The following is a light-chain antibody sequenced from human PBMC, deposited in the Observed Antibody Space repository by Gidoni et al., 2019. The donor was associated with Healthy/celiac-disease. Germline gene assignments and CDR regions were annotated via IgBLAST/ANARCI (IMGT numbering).Light chain of an antibody. V-gene: IGKV1-39*01. J-gene: IGKJ4*01. CDR2: AAS. CDR3: QQSYNIPLT. Sequence: DIQMTQSPSALSDSVGDRITITCRASRSSSTHLQWSQQKPGKAPTLLIYAASNLHSVVPSRFSGRGAGTDFTLTISSLQPEDFATYYCQQSYNIPLTFGGGTKVEIK. CDR1: RSSSTH.